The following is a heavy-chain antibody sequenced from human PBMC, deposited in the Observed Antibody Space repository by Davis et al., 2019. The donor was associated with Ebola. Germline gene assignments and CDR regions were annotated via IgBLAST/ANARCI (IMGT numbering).Heavy chain of an antibody. CDR1: GGSISSSSYY. D-gene: IGHD4-11*01. Sequence: PSETLSLTCTVSGGSISSSSYYWGWIRQPPGKGLEWIGSIYYSGSTYYNPSLKSRVTISVDTSKNQFSLKLSSVTAADTAVYYCARVRTDDYSNWFDPWGQGTLVTVSS. CDR3: ARVRTDDYSNWFDP. J-gene: IGHJ5*02. CDR2: IYYSGST. V-gene: IGHV4-39*07.